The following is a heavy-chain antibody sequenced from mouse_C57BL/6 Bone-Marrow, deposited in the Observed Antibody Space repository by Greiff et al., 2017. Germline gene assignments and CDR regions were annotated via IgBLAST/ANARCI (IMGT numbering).Heavy chain of an antibody. Sequence: EVMLVESGGGLVKPGGSLKLSCAASGFTFSSYAMSWVRQTPEKRLEWVATISDGGSYTYYPDNVKGRFTISRDNAKNNLYLQMSHLKSEDTAMYYCARDGAIAYYSTSYAMDYWGQGTSVTVSS. CDR2: ISDGGSYT. J-gene: IGHJ4*01. CDR1: GFTFSSYA. D-gene: IGHD2-5*01. CDR3: ARDGAIAYYSTSYAMDY. V-gene: IGHV5-4*01.